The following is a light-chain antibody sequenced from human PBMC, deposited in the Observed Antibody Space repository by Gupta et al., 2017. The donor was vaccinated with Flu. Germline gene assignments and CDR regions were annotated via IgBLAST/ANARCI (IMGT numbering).Light chain of an antibody. Sequence: SGHSSYAIAWHQQQPEKGPRYLMKLNSDGSHTKGDGIPDRFSGSSSGAERYLTISSLQSEDEADYYCQTWGTGILVFGGGTKLTVL. CDR3: QTWGTGILV. J-gene: IGLJ2*01. CDR2: LNSDGSH. CDR1: SGHSSYA. V-gene: IGLV4-69*01.